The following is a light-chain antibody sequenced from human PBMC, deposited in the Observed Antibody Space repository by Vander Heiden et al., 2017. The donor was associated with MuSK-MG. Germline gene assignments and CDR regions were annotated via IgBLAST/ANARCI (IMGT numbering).Light chain of an antibody. V-gene: IGKV3D-20*01. J-gene: IGKJ4*01. CDR3: HQYGSSPLT. CDR2: DGS. CDR1: QSVSSTY. Sequence: EIVLTQSPATLSLSPGERATLSCGASQSVSSTYFAWYQQKPGRAPRLVIYDGSRRATGIPDRFSGGGSGTDFTLTISRLEPEDIAVYYCHQYGSSPLTFGGGTKVEIK.